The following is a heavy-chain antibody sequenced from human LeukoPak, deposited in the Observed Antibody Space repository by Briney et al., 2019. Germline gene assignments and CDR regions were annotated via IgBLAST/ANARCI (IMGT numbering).Heavy chain of an antibody. J-gene: IGHJ4*02. CDR1: GFTVRNNY. Sequence: GGSLRLSCAAYGFTVRNNYMSWVRQAPGKGLEWVSSIGSSSSYIYYADSVKGRFTISRDNAKNSLYLQMDSLRLDDTAVYYCASYYWGQGSLVIVSS. D-gene: IGHD3-10*01. V-gene: IGHV3-21*01. CDR2: IGSSSSYI. CDR3: ASYY.